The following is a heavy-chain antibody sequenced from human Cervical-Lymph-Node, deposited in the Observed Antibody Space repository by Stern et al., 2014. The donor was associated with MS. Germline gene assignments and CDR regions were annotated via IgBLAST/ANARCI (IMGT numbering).Heavy chain of an antibody. J-gene: IGHJ6*01. CDR1: GGTFNRHV. CDR3: ARGLREYTFGLPRHFYYQYGMDV. D-gene: IGHD3-16*01. Sequence: QVQLVQSGTEVKKPWSSVKVSCKASGGTFNRHVINWVRQAPGQGFEWMGGIMPISGPSEESPTFYDRVTITADESGRAAYMELSSLTFDDTAVYYCARGLREYTFGLPRHFYYQYGMDVWGQGTTVTVVS. V-gene: IGHV1-69*01. CDR2: IMPISGPS.